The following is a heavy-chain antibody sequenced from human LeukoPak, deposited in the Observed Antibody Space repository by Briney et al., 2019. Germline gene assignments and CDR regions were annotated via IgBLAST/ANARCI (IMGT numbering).Heavy chain of an antibody. CDR2: IYYSGST. CDR3: VGSTSWGAFDI. CDR1: GGSISSYY. V-gene: IGHV4-59*01. D-gene: IGHD2-2*01. J-gene: IGHJ3*02. Sequence: SETLSLTCTDSGGSISSYYWSWIRQPPGKGLDRIGYIYYSGSTNYNPSLKSRVTMSVDTSKNQFSLKLSSVTAADTAVYYCVGSTSWGAFDIWGQGTMVTVSS.